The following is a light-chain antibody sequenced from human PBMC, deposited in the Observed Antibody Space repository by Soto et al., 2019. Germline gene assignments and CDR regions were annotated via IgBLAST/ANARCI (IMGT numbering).Light chain of an antibody. CDR2: EVS. CDR3: SSFKGTNSFV. V-gene: IGLV2-14*01. J-gene: IGLJ1*01. CDR1: SSDVGGYKY. Sequence: QSALTQPASVSGSHGQSITISCTGTSSDVGGYKYVSWYQQHPGKVPKLLIYEVSNRPSGVSNRFSGSKSGNTASLTISGLQADDEANYYCSSFKGTNSFVFGTGTKVTVL.